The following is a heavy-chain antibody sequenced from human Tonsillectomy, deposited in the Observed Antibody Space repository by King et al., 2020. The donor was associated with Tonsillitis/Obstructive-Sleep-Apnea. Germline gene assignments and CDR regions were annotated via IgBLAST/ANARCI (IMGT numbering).Heavy chain of an antibody. CDR1: GFTVSSNY. J-gene: IGHJ6*02. D-gene: IGHD3-3*01. V-gene: IGHV3-53*01. CDR2: IYSGGST. Sequence: DVQLVESGGGLIQPGGSLRLSCAASGFTVSSNYMSWVRQAPGKGLEWVSVIYSGGSTYYADSVKGRFTISRDNSKNTLYLQMNSLRAEDTAVYYCAREGGGGYDFWSGYYGYYYYGMDVWGQGTTVTVSS. CDR3: AREGGGGYDFWSGYYGYYYYGMDV.